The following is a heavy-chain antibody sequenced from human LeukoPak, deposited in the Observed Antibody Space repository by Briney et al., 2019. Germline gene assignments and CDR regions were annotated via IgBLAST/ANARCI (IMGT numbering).Heavy chain of an antibody. CDR1: GFPFTNYA. CDR3: VPRHCDRITCYAGFDY. CDR2: IGVSDGHT. J-gene: IGHJ4*02. Sequence: GGSLRLSCAASGFPFTNYAMSWVRQAPGKGLEWISEIGVSDGHTYYAASVKGWFTVSRDNSKNTLYLQMDSLRVEDTAIYYCVPRHCDRITCYAGFDYWGQGTLVTVSS. V-gene: IGHV3-23*01. D-gene: IGHD2-2*01.